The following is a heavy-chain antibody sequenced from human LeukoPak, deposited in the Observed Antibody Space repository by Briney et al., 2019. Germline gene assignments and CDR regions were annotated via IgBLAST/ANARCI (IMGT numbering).Heavy chain of an antibody. CDR2: INPNDGDT. J-gene: IGHJ4*02. Sequence: ASVKVSCKGSGYTFTDYYMHWVRQAHGQGMEWMGWINPNDGDTNYAQKFQGRGTMTRDTSISTAHMEVSRLRSDYTSVYYCARANFLYCSSSTCLFDYCGQATLVTVSS. CDR3: ARANFLYCSSSTCLFDY. V-gene: IGHV1-2*02. CDR1: GYTFTDYY. D-gene: IGHD2-2*01.